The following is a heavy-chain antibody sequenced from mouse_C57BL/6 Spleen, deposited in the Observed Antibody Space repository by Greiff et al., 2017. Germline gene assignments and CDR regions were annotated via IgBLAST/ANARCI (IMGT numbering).Heavy chain of an antibody. Sequence: EVQVVESGGDLVKPGGSLKLSCAASGFTFSSYGMSWVRQTPDKRLEWVATLSSGGSYTYYPASVKGRFTISRDNAKNTLYLQMSSLKSEDTAMYYCARRLDITTVWDYWGQGTTLTVSS. CDR2: LSSGGSYT. CDR1: GFTFSSYG. D-gene: IGHD1-1*01. V-gene: IGHV5-6*01. J-gene: IGHJ2*01. CDR3: ARRLDITTVWDY.